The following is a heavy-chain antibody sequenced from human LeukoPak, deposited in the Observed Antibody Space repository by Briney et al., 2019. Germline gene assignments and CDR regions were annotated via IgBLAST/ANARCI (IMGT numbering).Heavy chain of an antibody. J-gene: IGHJ5*02. CDR1: GFTVSRTH. CDR3: ARVLNVDTSMFGH. Sequence: PGGSLRLACAGSGFTVSRTHMRSVRLAPGKGLEWVSTFYSGGTTTYADPGRGRFTLSRDTATNTVSLQMNSLKVEDTAVYYCARVLNVDTSMFGHWGQGTLVTVSS. CDR2: FYSGGTT. D-gene: IGHD2/OR15-2a*01. V-gene: IGHV3-53*01.